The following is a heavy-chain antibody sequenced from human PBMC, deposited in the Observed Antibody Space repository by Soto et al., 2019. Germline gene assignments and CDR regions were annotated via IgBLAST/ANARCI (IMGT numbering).Heavy chain of an antibody. CDR3: ARLLSEAYYDFWRGYQYSYYGMDV. D-gene: IGHD3-3*01. CDR2: IYPGDSDT. J-gene: IGHJ6*02. V-gene: IGHV5-51*01. CDR1: GYRFTSYW. Sequence: PGESLKISCTGSGYRFTSYWIGWVRQMPGTGLEWMGIIYPGDSDTRYSPSFQGQVTISADKSISTAYLQWSGLKASDTAMYYCARLLSEAYYDFWRGYQYSYYGMDVWGQGTTVTVSS.